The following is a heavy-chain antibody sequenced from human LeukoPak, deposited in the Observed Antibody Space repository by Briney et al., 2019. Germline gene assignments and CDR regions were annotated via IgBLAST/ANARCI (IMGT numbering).Heavy chain of an antibody. J-gene: IGHJ4*02. CDR1: GGSISSGGYY. D-gene: IGHD3-22*01. Sequence: SQTLSLTCTVSGGSISSGGYYWSWIRHHPGKGLEWIGYIYYSGSTYYNPSLKSRVTISVDTSKNQFSLKLSSVTAADTAVYYCARLRDYYDSSGYYPHQIFDYWGQGTLVTVSS. V-gene: IGHV4-31*03. CDR3: ARLRDYYDSSGYYPHQIFDY. CDR2: IYYSGST.